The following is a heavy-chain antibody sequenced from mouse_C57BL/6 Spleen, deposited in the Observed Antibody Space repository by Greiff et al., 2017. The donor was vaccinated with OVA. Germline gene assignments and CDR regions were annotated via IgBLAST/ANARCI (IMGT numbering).Heavy chain of an antibody. CDR2: INPSNGGT. D-gene: IGHD1-1*01. V-gene: IGHV1-53*01. Sequence: QVQLQQPGTELVKPGASVKLSCKASGYTFTSYWMHWVKQRPGQGLEWIGNINPSNGGTNSNEKFKSKATLTVDKSSSTAYMQLSSLTSEASAVYYCARLTTVVATDYWGQGTTLTVSS. J-gene: IGHJ2*01. CDR3: ARLTTVVATDY. CDR1: GYTFTSYW.